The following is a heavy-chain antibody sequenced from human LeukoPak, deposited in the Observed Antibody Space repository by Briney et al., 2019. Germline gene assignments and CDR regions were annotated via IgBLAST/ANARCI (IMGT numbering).Heavy chain of an antibody. CDR2: IYDSGIT. D-gene: IGHD1-14*01. Sequence: SETLSLTCTVSGASIKTYYWSWIRQPPGKGLEWIGWIYDSGITTYNPSLESRVTISIDTSKNQFSLKLSSVTAADTAMYYCARATIVGFFYYYGMDVWGQGTTVTVSS. V-gene: IGHV4-59*01. CDR1: GASIKTYY. CDR3: ARATIVGFFYYYGMDV. J-gene: IGHJ6*02.